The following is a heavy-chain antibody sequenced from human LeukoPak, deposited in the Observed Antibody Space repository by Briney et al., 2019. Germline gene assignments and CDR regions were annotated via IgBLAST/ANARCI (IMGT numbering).Heavy chain of an antibody. CDR2: ISGSGRAA. D-gene: IGHD2-8*01. J-gene: IGHJ2*01. V-gene: IGHV3-23*01. Sequence: GGSLRLSCAASGFTFSSYAMSWVRQAPGKGPAWVSGISGSGRAAYYADSVRGRFTISRDNSKNTVYLQMNSLRADDTSVYYCARALYADSGWYFALWGRGTLVTVSS. CDR1: GFTFSSYA. CDR3: ARALYADSGWYFAL.